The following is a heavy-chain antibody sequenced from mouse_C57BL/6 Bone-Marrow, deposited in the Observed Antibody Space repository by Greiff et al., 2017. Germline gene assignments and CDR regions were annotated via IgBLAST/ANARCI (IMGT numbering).Heavy chain of an antibody. Sequence: EVQLQESGGGLVQPGGSLSLSCAASGFTFTDYYMSWVRQPPGKALEWLGFIRNKANGYPTEYSASVKGRFTISRDNSQSILYLQMNALRAEDSATYYCARYRARGYYFDYWGQGTTLTVSS. V-gene: IGHV7-3*01. CDR2: IRNKANGYPT. CDR1: GFTFTDYY. CDR3: ARYRARGYYFDY. D-gene: IGHD3-3*01. J-gene: IGHJ2*01.